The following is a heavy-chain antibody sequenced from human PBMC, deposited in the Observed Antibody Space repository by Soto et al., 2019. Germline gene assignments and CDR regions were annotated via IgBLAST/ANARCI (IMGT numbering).Heavy chain of an antibody. CDR2: IYHSGST. CDR1: GDSISRNTW. CDR3: ARDVGFCSGGSCYYYGMDV. D-gene: IGHD2-15*01. Sequence: QVQLQESGPGLVKPSGTLSLTCAVSGDSISRNTWWSWVRQPPGKGLEWIGEIYHSGSTNYNPSLKSRVTISMDKSNNQFSLKLNSVTAADTAVYYCARDVGFCSGGSCYYYGMDVWGQGTTVTVSS. V-gene: IGHV4-4*02. J-gene: IGHJ6*02.